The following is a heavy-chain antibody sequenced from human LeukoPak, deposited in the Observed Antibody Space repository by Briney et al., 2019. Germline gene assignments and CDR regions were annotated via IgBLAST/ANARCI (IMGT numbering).Heavy chain of an antibody. CDR3: ARAPVIPSQKGCFDY. CDR1: GFTVSSNY. J-gene: IGHJ4*02. D-gene: IGHD3-16*02. V-gene: IGHV3-53*01. CDR2: IYSDGST. Sequence: GGSLRLSCAASGFTVSSNYMSWVRQAPGKGLEWVSIIYSDGSTCYADSVKGRFTISRDNSKNTLYLQMNSLRAEDTAVYYCARAPVIPSQKGCFDYWGQGTLVTVSS.